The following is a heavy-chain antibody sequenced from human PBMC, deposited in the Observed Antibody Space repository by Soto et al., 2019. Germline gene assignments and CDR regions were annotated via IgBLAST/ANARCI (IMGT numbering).Heavy chain of an antibody. CDR3: ARLREAVYIDY. CDR1: GGSISSSSYY. D-gene: IGHD1-26*01. V-gene: IGHV4-39*01. Sequence: SETLSLTCTVSGGSISSSSYYWGWIRQPPGKGLEWIGSIYYSGSTYYNPSLKSRVTISVDTSKNQFSLKLSSVTAADTAVYYCARLREAVYIDYWGQGTLVTVSS. J-gene: IGHJ4*02. CDR2: IYYSGST.